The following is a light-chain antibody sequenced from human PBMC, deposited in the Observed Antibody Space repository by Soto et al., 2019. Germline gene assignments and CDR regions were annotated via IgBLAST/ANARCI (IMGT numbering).Light chain of an antibody. CDR1: SSDVGGYIY. CDR2: EVS. J-gene: IGLJ1*01. CDR3: SSYTSSSTLYV. Sequence: QSALTQPASVSGSPGQSITISCTGTSSDVGGYIYVSWYQKHPGKAPKLMIYEVSNRPSGVSNRFSGSKSGNTASLTISGLQAEDEADYYCSSYTSSSTLYVFGTGTKLTVL. V-gene: IGLV2-14*01.